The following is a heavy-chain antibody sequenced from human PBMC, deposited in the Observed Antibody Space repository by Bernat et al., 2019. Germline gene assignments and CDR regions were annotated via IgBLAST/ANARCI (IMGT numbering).Heavy chain of an antibody. D-gene: IGHD5-18*01. Sequence: EVQLLESGGGLVQPGGSLRLSCAASGFTFSSYAMSWVRQAPGKGLEWVSAISGSGGSTYYADSVKGRFTISRDNSKNTLYLQMNSLRAEDTTVYYCAKDRRGYSYGSSLNWGQGTLVTVSS. CDR3: AKDRRGYSYGSSLN. J-gene: IGHJ4*02. CDR1: GFTFSSYA. V-gene: IGHV3-23*01. CDR2: ISGSGGST.